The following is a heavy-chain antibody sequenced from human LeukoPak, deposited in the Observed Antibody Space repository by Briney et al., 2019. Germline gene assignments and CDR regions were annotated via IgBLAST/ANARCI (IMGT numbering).Heavy chain of an antibody. V-gene: IGHV4-59*01. CDR2: IYYSGST. J-gene: IGHJ3*02. CDR3: ARDSVDDAFDI. D-gene: IGHD5/OR15-5a*01. CDR1: GVSISSYY. Sequence: SETLSLTCTVSGVSISSYYWSWIRQPPGRGLEWIGYIYYSGSTNYNPSLKSRVTISVDTSKNQLSLKLSSVTAADTAVYYCARDSVDDAFDIWGQGTMVTVSS.